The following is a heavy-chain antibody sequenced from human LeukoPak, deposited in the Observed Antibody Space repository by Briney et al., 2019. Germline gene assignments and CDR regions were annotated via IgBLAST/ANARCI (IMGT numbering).Heavy chain of an antibody. D-gene: IGHD1-26*01. J-gene: IGHJ4*02. Sequence: GGSLRLSCAASGFIFSSYWMAWVRQAPGKGLEWVANIKEDGSEKQYLDSVKGRFTNSRDNAKNSLYLQMNSLRAEDTAMYYCARVHTAATGAFDSWGQGTLATVSS. CDR3: ARVHTAATGAFDS. CDR2: IKEDGSEK. V-gene: IGHV3-7*01. CDR1: GFIFSSYW.